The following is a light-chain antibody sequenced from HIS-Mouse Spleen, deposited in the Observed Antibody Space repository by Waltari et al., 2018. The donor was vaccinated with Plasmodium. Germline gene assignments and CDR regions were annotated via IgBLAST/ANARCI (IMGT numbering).Light chain of an antibody. CDR2: GAS. CDR3: QQYGSSPYT. V-gene: IGKV3-20*01. Sequence: ELVLTQSPATLTSSQGARATLSCRASQSVSSSYLARYQQKPGPAPRRLIYGASSRATGIPDRFSGSGSGTDFTLTISRLEPEDFAVYYCQQYGSSPYTFGQGTKLEIK. CDR1: QSVSSSY. J-gene: IGKJ2*01.